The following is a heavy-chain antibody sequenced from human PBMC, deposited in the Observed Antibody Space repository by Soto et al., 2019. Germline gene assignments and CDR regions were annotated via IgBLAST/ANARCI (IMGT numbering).Heavy chain of an antibody. J-gene: IGHJ5*01. V-gene: IGHV3-33*01. D-gene: IGHD1-26*01. CDR2: IWDDGVKK. CDR1: GFIFRNYG. CDR3: AREQGEIVAAPIENNGLADRLDS. Sequence: QVKVVESGGGVVQPGRSLTLSCAASGFIFRNYGMHWVRQAPGKGLEWLAAIWDDGVKKHYADSVKGRFSNSRDNSKNTVYLPINSLRAEDTAVYYCAREQGEIVAAPIENNGLADRLDSWGQGTLVTVSS.